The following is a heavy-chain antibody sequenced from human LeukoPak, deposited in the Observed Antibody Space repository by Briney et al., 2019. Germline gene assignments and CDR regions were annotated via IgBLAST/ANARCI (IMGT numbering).Heavy chain of an antibody. V-gene: IGHV4-38-2*01. CDR1: GYSISSDYY. D-gene: IGHD6-13*01. CDR2: IYHSGST. J-gene: IGHJ4*02. Sequence: SETLSLTCAVSGYSISSDYYWGWIRRPPGKGLEWIGSIYHSGSTYYNPSLKSRVTISVDTSKNQFSLKLSSVTAADTAVYYCATAGYNTSWYYFDYWGQGALVTVSS. CDR3: ATAGYNTSWYYFDY.